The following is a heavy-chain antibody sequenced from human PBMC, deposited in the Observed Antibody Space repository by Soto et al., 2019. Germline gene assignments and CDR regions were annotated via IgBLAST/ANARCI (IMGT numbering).Heavy chain of an antibody. V-gene: IGHV1-18*01. J-gene: IGHJ4*02. CDR3: ARGLTMVRGVMALDYYFDY. D-gene: IGHD3-10*01. Sequence: ASVKVSCKASGYTFTSYGISWVRQAPGQGLEWMGWISAYNGNTNYAQKFQGRVTMTTDTSTSTAYMELSSLRSDDTAVYYCARGLTMVRGVMALDYYFDYWGQGTLVTVSS. CDR1: GYTFTSYG. CDR2: ISAYNGNT.